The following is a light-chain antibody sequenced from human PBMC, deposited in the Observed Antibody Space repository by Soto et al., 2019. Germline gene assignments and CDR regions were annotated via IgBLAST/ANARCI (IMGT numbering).Light chain of an antibody. CDR2: TAS. Sequence: DIQMTQSPSTLSASVGDRVTITCRASQSISSWLAWYQQKTGKAPNLLIYTASTLKSGVPSRFSGSGSGTEFALTISSLQPDDFATYYCQEYNSDSGVTFGGGTKVEI. CDR1: QSISSW. CDR3: QEYNSDSGVT. J-gene: IGKJ4*01. V-gene: IGKV1-5*03.